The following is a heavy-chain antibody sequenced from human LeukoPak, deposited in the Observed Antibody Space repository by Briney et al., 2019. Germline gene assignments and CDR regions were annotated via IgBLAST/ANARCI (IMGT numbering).Heavy chain of an antibody. V-gene: IGHV3-23*01. CDR2: ISGSGGST. J-gene: IGHJ4*02. CDR3: AKHLGSGYYYAVDY. D-gene: IGHD3-22*01. CDR1: GFTFSSYA. Sequence: GGSLRLSCAASGFTFSSYAMSWVRHAPGKGLEWVSAISGSGGSTYYADSVKGRFTISRDNSKNTLYLQMNSLRAEDTAVYYCAKHLGSGYYYAVDYWGQGTLVTVSS.